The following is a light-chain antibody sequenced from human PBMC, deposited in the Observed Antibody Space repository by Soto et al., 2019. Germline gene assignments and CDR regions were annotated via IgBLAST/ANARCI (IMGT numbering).Light chain of an antibody. J-gene: IGKJ5*01. V-gene: IGKV3D-20*02. CDR3: QQRSNWTPIT. CDR2: DTS. CDR1: QSVSSSY. Sequence: FVLTQSPSTLSLSPGERGTLSCGASQSVSSSYVAWYQHRPGLAPRLLIHDTSSRAIGIPDRLSGSKSGTDFTLTISSLEPEDFAVYYCQQRSNWTPITFGQGTRLEIK.